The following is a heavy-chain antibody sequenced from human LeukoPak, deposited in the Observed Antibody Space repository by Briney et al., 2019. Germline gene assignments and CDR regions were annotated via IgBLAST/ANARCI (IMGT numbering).Heavy chain of an antibody. CDR3: ARSAIIVAAGTPYWFDP. V-gene: IGHV1-69*05. CDR1: GGTFSSYA. CDR2: IIPIFGTA. D-gene: IGHD6-13*01. Sequence: GASVKVSCKASGGTFSSYAISWVRQAPGQGLEWMGGIIPIFGTANYAQKFQGRVTITTDESTSTAYMELSSLRSEDTAVYYCARSAIIVAAGTPYWFDPWGQGTLVTVSS. J-gene: IGHJ5*02.